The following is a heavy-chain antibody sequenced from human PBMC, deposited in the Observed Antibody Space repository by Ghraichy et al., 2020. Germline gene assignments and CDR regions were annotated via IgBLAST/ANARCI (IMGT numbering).Heavy chain of an antibody. Sequence: GGSLRLSCAASGFTFSSYAMHWVRQAPGKGLEWVAVISYDGSNKYYADSVKGRFTISRDNSKNTLYLQMNSLRAEDTAVYYCARSYAPYSGTQGVGGYWGQGTLVTVSS. CDR2: ISYDGSNK. J-gene: IGHJ4*02. V-gene: IGHV3-30-3*01. CDR1: GFTFSSYA. D-gene: IGHD1-26*01. CDR3: ARSYAPYSGTQGVGGY.